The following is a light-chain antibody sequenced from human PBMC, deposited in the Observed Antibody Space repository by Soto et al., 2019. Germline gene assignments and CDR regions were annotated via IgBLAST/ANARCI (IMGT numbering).Light chain of an antibody. CDR3: QQHNNWPPYT. CDR1: QSVSSN. V-gene: IGKV3-15*01. Sequence: EIVMTQSPATLSVSPGERATLSCRASQSVSSNLAWYQQKPGQAPRLLIYGASTRDNGVPARFSGSGSGTKFTLTISSLQSEDSAVYYCQQHNNWPPYTFGQGTKLEIK. J-gene: IGKJ2*01. CDR2: GAS.